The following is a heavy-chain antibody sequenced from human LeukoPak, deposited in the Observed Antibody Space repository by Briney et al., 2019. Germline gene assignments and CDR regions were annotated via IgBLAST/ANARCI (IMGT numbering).Heavy chain of an antibody. CDR1: GVTFTNYE. Sequence: PGGSLRLSCAASGVTFTNYEMAWVRQAPGMGLEWVSYISDSGTITKYVDAVKGRFTISRDNARNSVYLQMESLRVEDTALYYRAGGPQYGGSYVDWGQGTLVTVSS. CDR2: ISDSGTIT. CDR3: AGGPQYGGSYVD. D-gene: IGHD1-26*01. V-gene: IGHV3-48*03. J-gene: IGHJ4*02.